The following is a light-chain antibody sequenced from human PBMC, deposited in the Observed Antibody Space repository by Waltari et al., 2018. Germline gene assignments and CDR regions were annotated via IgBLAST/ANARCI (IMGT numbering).Light chain of an antibody. V-gene: IGKV3-20*01. CDR3: QKYGTLPAT. CDR2: EAS. CDR1: QSVSRY. Sequence: EIVLTQSPGTLSLSPGEGATLSYRASQSVSRYLAWYQQKAGQPPRLLIYEASSRATGIPDRFSGSGSGTDFSLTISRLEPEDFAVYYCQKYGTLPATFGQGTKVEIK. J-gene: IGKJ1*01.